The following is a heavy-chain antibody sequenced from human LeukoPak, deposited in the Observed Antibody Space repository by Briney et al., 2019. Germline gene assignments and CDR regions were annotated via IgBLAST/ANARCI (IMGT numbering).Heavy chain of an antibody. CDR2: IYYSGST. D-gene: IGHD3-10*01. Sequence: ETLSLTCTVSGGSISSSSYYWGWIRQPPGKGLEWIGSIYYSGSTYYNPSLKSRVTISVDTSKNQFSLKLKSVTAADTAVYYCARGGYYGSGNDFRFDPWGQGTLVTVSS. J-gene: IGHJ5*02. V-gene: IGHV4-39*07. CDR3: ARGGYYGSGNDFRFDP. CDR1: GGSISSSSYY.